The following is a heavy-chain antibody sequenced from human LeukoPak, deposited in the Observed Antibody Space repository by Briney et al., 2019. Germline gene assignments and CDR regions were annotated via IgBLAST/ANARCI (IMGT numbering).Heavy chain of an antibody. V-gene: IGHV3-21*01. CDR3: ARADCSGSTCYLRRSWFDP. CDR2: ISTSSSYI. D-gene: IGHD2-2*01. Sequence: PGGSLRLSCAASGFTLSTFDMNWVRQGPGPGLEWVSSISTSSSYIYYRDSVKGRFTISRDDAKNSLYLQMNSLRVEDTAVYYCARADCSGSTCYLRRSWFDPWGQGTLVTVSS. J-gene: IGHJ5*02. CDR1: GFTLSTFD.